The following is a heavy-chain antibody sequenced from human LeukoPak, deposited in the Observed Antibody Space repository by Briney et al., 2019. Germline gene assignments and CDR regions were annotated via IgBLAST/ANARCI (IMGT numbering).Heavy chain of an antibody. CDR1: GYTFTSYG. CDR2: ISAYSGNT. CDR3: ARDRPEQQREWLLFNY. Sequence: ASVKVSCKASGYTFTSYGISWVRQAPGQGLEWMGWISAYSGNTNYAQKLQGRVTMTTDTSTSTAYMELRSLRSDDTAVYYCARDRPEQQREWLLFNYWGQGTLVTVSS. V-gene: IGHV1-18*01. D-gene: IGHD3-3*01. J-gene: IGHJ4*02.